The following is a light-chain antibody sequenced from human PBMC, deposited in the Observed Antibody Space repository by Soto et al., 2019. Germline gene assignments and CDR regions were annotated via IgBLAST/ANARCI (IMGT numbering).Light chain of an antibody. J-gene: IGLJ2*01. V-gene: IGLV2-14*01. CDR3: SSYTDSSSVI. CDR1: SSDVGGYNY. Sequence: QSVLTQPASVSGSPGQSITISCTGTSSDVGGYNYVSWYQQLPGKAPKLMIYEVSNRPSGVSNRFSGSKSGNTASLTISGLQAEDEADYYCSSYTDSSSVIFGGGTKLTVL. CDR2: EVS.